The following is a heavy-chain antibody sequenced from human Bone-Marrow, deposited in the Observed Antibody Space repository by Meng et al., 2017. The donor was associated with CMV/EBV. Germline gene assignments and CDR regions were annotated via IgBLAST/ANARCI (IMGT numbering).Heavy chain of an antibody. V-gene: IGHV4-39*07. CDR2: IYYSGST. CDR1: SISSSSYY. J-gene: IGHJ5*02. CDR3: ARDPGGITMIVGNWFDP. D-gene: IGHD3-22*01. Sequence: SISSSSYYWGWNRQPPGKGLEGIGSIYYSGSTYYNPSLKSRVTISVDTSKNQFSLKLSSVTAADTAVYYCARDPGGITMIVGNWFDPWGQGTLVTVSS.